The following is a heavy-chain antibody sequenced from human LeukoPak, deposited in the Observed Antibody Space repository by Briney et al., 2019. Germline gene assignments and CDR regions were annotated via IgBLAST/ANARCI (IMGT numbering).Heavy chain of an antibody. D-gene: IGHD3-10*01. CDR2: INHSGST. CDR1: GGSISSSSYY. Sequence: SEALSLTXTVSGGSISSSSYYWGWIRQPPGKGLEWNGEINHSGSTNYNPSLKSRVTISVDTSKNQFSLKLSSVTAADTAVYYCARLPTMVRGALDYWGQGTLVTVSS. V-gene: IGHV4-39*07. CDR3: ARLPTMVRGALDY. J-gene: IGHJ4*02.